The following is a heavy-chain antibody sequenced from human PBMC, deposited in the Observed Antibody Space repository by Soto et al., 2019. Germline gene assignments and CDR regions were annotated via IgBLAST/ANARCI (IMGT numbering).Heavy chain of an antibody. D-gene: IGHD5-12*01. J-gene: IGHJ5*02. Sequence: QVHLQQWGAGLLKPSETLSLTCAVYGESFIGYYWTWIRQSPGKGLEWIGEINHGGSTNYNPSLKSRVTISIDTSKNQFSPKLTSVTAADTSVYYCARPDIVTTNWFDPWGQGTLVTVSS. CDR2: INHGGST. V-gene: IGHV4-34*01. CDR1: GESFIGYY. CDR3: ARPDIVTTNWFDP.